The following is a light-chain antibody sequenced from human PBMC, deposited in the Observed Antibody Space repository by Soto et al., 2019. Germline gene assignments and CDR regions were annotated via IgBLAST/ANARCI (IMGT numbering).Light chain of an antibody. CDR2: DNN. J-gene: IGLJ3*02. V-gene: IGLV1-51*01. Sequence: QSVLTQPPSVSAAPGRRATFPCLGSRSTMGINYVSWYQQLPGTAPKVLIYDNNKRPSGIPDRFSGSKSGTSATLGITGLQTGDEADYYCGTWDSSLSAGVFGGGTKLTVL. CDR1: RSTMGINY. CDR3: GTWDSSLSAGV.